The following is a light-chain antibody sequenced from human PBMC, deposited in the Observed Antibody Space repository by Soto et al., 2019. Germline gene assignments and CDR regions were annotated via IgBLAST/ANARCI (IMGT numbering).Light chain of an antibody. V-gene: IGKV3-20*01. J-gene: IGKJ3*01. CDR2: DAV. CDR1: RPVVRQY. Sequence: EIALTQFPDALSLSPGERASLSCRASRPVVRQYIAWCHQKRGQAPRLLIHDAVSRATGILHRLSGSDSASGTVFTLFIDSLEPDDCRISYCHQSGPSPTLGPGTTVDIK. CDR3: HQSGPSPT.